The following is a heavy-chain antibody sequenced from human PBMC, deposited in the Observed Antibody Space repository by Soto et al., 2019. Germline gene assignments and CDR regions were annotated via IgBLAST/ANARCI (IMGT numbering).Heavy chain of an antibody. CDR2: ISAYNGNT. J-gene: IGHJ6*02. D-gene: IGHD4-17*01. CDR3: ARVRHDYVGYYYYYGMDV. Sequence: GASVKVSCKASGYTFTSYGISWVRQAPGQGLEWMGWISAYNGNTNYAQKLQGRVTMTTDTATGTAYMELRSLRSDDTAVYYCARVRHDYVGYYYYYGMDVWGQGTTVTVSS. CDR1: GYTFTSYG. V-gene: IGHV1-18*04.